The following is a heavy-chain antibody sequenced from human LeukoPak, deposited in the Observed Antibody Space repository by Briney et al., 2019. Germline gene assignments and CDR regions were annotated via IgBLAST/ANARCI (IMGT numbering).Heavy chain of an antibody. Sequence: SETLSLTCAVSGDSISSSNWWSWVRQPPGKGLEWIGEIYHSGSTNYNPSLKSRVTISVDTSKNQFSLKLSSVTAADTAVYNCARQGAGGRAFDIWGQGTMVTVSS. CDR1: GDSISSSNW. CDR3: ARQGAGGRAFDI. D-gene: IGHD1-26*01. V-gene: IGHV4-4*02. J-gene: IGHJ3*02. CDR2: IYHSGST.